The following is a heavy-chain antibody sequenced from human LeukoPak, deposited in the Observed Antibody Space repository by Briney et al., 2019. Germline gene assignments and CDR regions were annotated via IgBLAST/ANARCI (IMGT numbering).Heavy chain of an antibody. CDR2: IYPGDSDI. CDR1: GYSFTSSW. CDR3: ARGLYCSGGSCRLDY. V-gene: IGHV5-51*01. D-gene: IGHD2-15*01. Sequence: GESLKISCEGSGYSFTSSWIGWVRQMPGKGLEWMGIIYPGDSDIRYSLSFQGKVTISADKSITTAYLQWSSLKASDTAIYYCARGLYCSGGSCRLDYWGQGTPVTVSS. J-gene: IGHJ4*02.